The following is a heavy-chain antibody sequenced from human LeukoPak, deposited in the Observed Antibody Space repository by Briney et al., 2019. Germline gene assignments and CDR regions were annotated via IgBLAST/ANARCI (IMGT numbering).Heavy chain of an antibody. V-gene: IGHV4-59*08. CDR1: GGSISSYY. D-gene: IGHD1-14*01. Sequence: SETLSLTCTVSGGSISSYYWSWIRQPPGKGLEWIGYIYYSGSTNYNPSLKSRVTISVDTSKNQFSLKLSSVTAADTAVYYCARQLNRRSAFDIWGQGTMVTASS. CDR3: ARQLNRRSAFDI. J-gene: IGHJ3*02. CDR2: IYYSGST.